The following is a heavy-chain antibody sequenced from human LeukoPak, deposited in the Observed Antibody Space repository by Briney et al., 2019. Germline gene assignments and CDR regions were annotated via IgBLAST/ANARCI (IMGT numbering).Heavy chain of an antibody. Sequence: GGSLRLSCAASGFTFSSYGIHWVRQAPGKGLEWVAFIRYDGSNKYYADSVKGRFTISRDNSKNTLYLQMNSLRAEDTAVYYCAKPHYYDSSGYYESFAFDIWGQGTMVTVSS. V-gene: IGHV3-30*02. CDR1: GFTFSSYG. D-gene: IGHD3-22*01. J-gene: IGHJ3*02. CDR2: IRYDGSNK. CDR3: AKPHYYDSSGYYESFAFDI.